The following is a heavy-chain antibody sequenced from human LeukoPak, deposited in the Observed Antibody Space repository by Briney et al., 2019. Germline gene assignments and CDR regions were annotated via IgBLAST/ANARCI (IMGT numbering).Heavy chain of an antibody. D-gene: IGHD3-9*01. J-gene: IGHJ4*02. Sequence: GGSLRLSCAASGFTFSSYAMSWVRQAPGKGLEWVSAISGSGGSPYYADSVKGRFTISRDNSKNTLYLQVNSLRAEDTAVYYCAKDRDILTATDYWGQGTLVTVSS. V-gene: IGHV3-23*01. CDR2: ISGSGGSP. CDR1: GFTFSSYA. CDR3: AKDRDILTATDY.